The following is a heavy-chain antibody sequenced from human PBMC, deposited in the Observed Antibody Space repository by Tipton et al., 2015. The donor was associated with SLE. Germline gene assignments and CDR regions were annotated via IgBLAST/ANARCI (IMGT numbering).Heavy chain of an antibody. D-gene: IGHD3-10*01. CDR1: GGSFSGYS. CDR2: TNPSGNT. V-gene: IGHV4-34*01. J-gene: IGHJ4*01. Sequence: LRLSCAVYGGSFSGYSWSWIRQPPGKGLEWIGQTNPSGNTNYNPSLKSRVTISVDTSNNQLSLKLTSVTAADTAVYYCARGAKERITLVRVRPYYFDYWGQGSLVTV. CDR3: ARGAKERITLVRVRPYYFDY.